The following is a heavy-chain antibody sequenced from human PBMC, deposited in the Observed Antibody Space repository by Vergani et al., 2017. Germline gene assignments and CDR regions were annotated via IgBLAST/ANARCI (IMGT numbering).Heavy chain of an antibody. J-gene: IGHJ6*02. V-gene: IGHV1-69*01. CDR3: GFSLDYYYGMDV. CDR2: IIPIFGTA. Sequence: QVQLVQSGAEVKKPGSSVKVSCKASGGTFSSYAISWVRQAPGQGLEWMGGIIPIFGTANYAQKFQGRVTITADESMSTAYMELSSLRSEDTAVYYCGFSLDYYYGMDVWGQGTTVTVSS. CDR1: GGTFSSYA.